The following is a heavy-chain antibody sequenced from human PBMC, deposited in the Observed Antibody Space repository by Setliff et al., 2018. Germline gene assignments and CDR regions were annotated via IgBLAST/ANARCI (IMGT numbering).Heavy chain of an antibody. CDR1: GYTFTDYY. V-gene: IGHV1-2*02. J-gene: IGHJ6*03. Sequence: VKVSCKTSGYTFTDYYIHWVRQAPGEGLEWMGWLNPKNNDTSYAQKFLGRVTMTRDTSISAAYMELITLRSDDTALYYCARDPLPKHYDIVTGYYSAPNYYYMDVWGKGTTVTVSS. CDR3: ARDPLPKHYDIVTGYYSAPNYYYMDV. CDR2: LNPKNNDT. D-gene: IGHD3-9*01.